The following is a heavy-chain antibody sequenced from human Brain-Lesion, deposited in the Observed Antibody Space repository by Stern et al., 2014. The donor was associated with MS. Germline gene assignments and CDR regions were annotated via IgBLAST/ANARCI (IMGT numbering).Heavy chain of an antibody. CDR2: IYTTGST. CDR3: ARDKEDTNMAFRYFDN. V-gene: IGHV4-61*02. D-gene: IGHD5-18*01. Sequence: QVQLQESGPGLVKPSQTLSLTCTVSGGSVGSGSYDWSWIRQPAGKGLEWIGRIYTTGSTYYNPSLKSRVSISIETSKNPFFLKLPSVTAADTAVYYCARDKEDTNMAFRYFDNWGQGTLVTVSS. J-gene: IGHJ4*02. CDR1: GGSVGSGSYD.